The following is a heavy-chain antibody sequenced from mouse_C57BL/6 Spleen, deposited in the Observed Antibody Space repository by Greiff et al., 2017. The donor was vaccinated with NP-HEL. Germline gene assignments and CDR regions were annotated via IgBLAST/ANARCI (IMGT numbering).Heavy chain of an antibody. CDR2: IDPSDSET. V-gene: IGHV1-52*01. Sequence: QVQLQQPGAELVRPGSSVKLSCKASGYTFTSYWMYWVKQRPIQGLEWIGNIDPSDSETHYNQKFKDKATLTVDKSTSTAYMQLSSLTSEDSAVYYCARGGYYHYWGQGTPLTVSS. J-gene: IGHJ2*01. CDR3: ARGGYYHY. CDR1: GYTFTSYW. D-gene: IGHD2-3*01.